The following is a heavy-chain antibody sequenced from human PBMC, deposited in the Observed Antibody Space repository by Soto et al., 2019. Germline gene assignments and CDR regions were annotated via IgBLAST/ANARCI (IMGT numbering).Heavy chain of an antibody. J-gene: IGHJ3*02. V-gene: IGHV3-23*01. Sequence: GGSLRLSCAASGFTFSSYAMSWVRQAPGKGLEWVSAISGSGGSTYYADSVKGRFTISRDNSKNTLYLQMNSLRAEDTAVYYCAKLFERDGYNNPNVFNAFDIWGQGTMVTVSS. CDR3: AKLFERDGYNNPNVFNAFDI. D-gene: IGHD4-4*01. CDR2: ISGSGGST. CDR1: GFTFSSYA.